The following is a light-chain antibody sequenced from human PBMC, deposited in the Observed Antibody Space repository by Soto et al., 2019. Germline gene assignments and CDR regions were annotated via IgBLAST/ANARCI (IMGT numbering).Light chain of an antibody. V-gene: IGLV4-69*01. CDR3: QTWGTGIVV. Sequence: QPVLTQSPSASASLGASVKLTCTLSSGHSSYAIAWHQQQPEKGPRYLMKLNSDGSHSKGDGIPDRFSGSSSGAERYLTISSLQSEDEAVYYCQTWGTGIVVFGGATKLTVL. J-gene: IGLJ2*01. CDR2: LNSDGSH. CDR1: SGHSSYA.